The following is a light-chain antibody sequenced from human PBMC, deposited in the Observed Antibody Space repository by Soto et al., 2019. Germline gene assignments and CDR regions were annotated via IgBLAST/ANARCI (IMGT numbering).Light chain of an antibody. CDR3: SSYTSSSTLLYV. CDR2: EVS. CDR1: SSDVGGYNY. V-gene: IGLV2-14*01. Sequence: QSSLNQPASVSGSPGQSITISCTGTSSDVGGYNYVSWYQQHPGKAPKLMIYEVSNRPSGASNRFSGSKSGNTASLTISGLQAEDEADYYCSSYTSSSTLLYVFGTGTKVTVL. J-gene: IGLJ1*01.